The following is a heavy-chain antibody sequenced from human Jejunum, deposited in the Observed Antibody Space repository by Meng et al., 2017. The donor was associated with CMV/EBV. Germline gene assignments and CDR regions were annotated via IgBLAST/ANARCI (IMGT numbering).Heavy chain of an antibody. CDR2: ISTDGNSA. Sequence: TCAASGITFRSYWMPWVRQAPGKWLLCVSRISTDGNSATYADSVKGRFTISRDNAKNTLYLQMSNLRAEDTAVYYCAAGFNRADYWGQGTLVTVSS. CDR3: AAGFNRADY. V-gene: IGHV3-74*01. CDR1: GITFRSYW. J-gene: IGHJ4*02. D-gene: IGHD1-14*01.